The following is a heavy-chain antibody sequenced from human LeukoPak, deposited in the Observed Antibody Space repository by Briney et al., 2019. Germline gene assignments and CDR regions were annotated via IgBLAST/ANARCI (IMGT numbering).Heavy chain of an antibody. J-gene: IGHJ4*02. Sequence: ASVKVSCKASGYTFTSYYMHWVRQAPGQGLEWMGIINPSGGSTSYAQKFQGRVTMTRDTSTSTVYMELSSLRSEDTAVYYCARWSGDYGGNSDFDYWGQGTLVTVSS. V-gene: IGHV1-46*01. CDR2: INPSGGST. CDR1: GYTFTSYY. D-gene: IGHD4-23*01. CDR3: ARWSGDYGGNSDFDY.